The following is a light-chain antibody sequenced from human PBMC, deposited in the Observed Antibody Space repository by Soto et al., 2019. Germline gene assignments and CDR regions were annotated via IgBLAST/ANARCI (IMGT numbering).Light chain of an antibody. CDR3: XQXSNWPPT. V-gene: IGKV3-11*01. CDR2: DAS. J-gene: IGKJ5*01. CDR1: QSVSSY. Sequence: EIVLTQSPATLSLSPGERATLSCRASQSVSSYLAWYQQKPGQAPRLLIYDASNRATGIPARFSGSGSGTDFTLTISSLEPEDFAVYXXXQXSNWPPTFGQGTXLEXK.